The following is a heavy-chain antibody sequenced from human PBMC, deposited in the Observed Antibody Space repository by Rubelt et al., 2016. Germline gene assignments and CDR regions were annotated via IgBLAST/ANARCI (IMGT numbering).Heavy chain of an antibody. CDR1: GYTFTSYG. J-gene: IGHJ3*02. D-gene: IGHD5-24*01. V-gene: IGHV1-18*01. CDR3: ARRDGYNWDDAFDI. CDR2: ISAYNGNT. Sequence: QVQLVQSGAEVKKPGASVKVSCKASGYTFTSYGISWVRQAPGQGLEWMGWISAYNGNTNYAKKLRGIVTMTTDTSTSTAYMELRSPRSDDTAVYYCARRDGYNWDDAFDIWGQGTMVTVSS.